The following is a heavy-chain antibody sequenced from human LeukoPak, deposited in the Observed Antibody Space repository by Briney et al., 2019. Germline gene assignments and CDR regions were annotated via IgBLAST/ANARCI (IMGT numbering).Heavy chain of an antibody. CDR1: GFRLSSYA. CDR2: TSGGGGST. D-gene: IGHD2-21*02. V-gene: IGHV3-23*01. Sequence: GGSLRLSCAASGFRLSSYAMSWVRQAPGKGLEWVSATSGGGGSTYSADSVKGRFTISRDNSKNTLYLQMNSLRVEDTAVYYCAKEAYCGGDCYFDYWGQGTLVTVSS. J-gene: IGHJ4*02. CDR3: AKEAYCGGDCYFDY.